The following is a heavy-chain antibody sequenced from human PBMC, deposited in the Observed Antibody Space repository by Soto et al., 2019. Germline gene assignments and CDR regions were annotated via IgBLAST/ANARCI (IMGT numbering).Heavy chain of an antibody. CDR2: IYWDDDK. D-gene: IGHD3-22*01. Sequence: PKLGKPPQNPPRARHLSWFSLRPWGGGVGWVRQPPGKALEWLALIYWDDDKRYSPSLKSRLTITKDTSKNQVVLTMTNMDPVDTATYYFAHFDSSGLFDYWGQGTLVTVSS. V-gene: IGHV2-5*02. CDR3: AHFDSSGLFDY. J-gene: IGHJ4*02. CDR1: WFSLRPWGGG.